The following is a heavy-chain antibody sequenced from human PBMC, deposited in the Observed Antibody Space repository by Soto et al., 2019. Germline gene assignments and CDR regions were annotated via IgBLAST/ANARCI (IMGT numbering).Heavy chain of an antibody. J-gene: IGHJ4*02. CDR2: ISGSGGST. CDR3: AKGLGYLGSWYDY. CDR1: GFTFSSYA. D-gene: IGHD3-22*01. V-gene: IGHV3-23*01. Sequence: GGSLRLSCAASGFTFSSYAMSWVRQAPGKGLEWVSAISGSGGSTYYAYSVKGRFTISRDNSKNTLYLQMNSLRAEDTAVYYCAKGLGYLGSWYDYWGQGTLVTVSS.